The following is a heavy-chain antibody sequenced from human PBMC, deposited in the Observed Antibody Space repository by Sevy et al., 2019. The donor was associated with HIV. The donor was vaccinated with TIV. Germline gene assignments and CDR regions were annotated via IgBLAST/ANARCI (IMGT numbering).Heavy chain of an antibody. CDR3: ASDPGGRDWFDP. D-gene: IGHD2-15*01. V-gene: IGHV3-7*03. CDR1: GFTFSYYR. CDR2: IKGDGSEI. J-gene: IGHJ5*02. Sequence: GGSLRLSCAASGFTFSYYRMSWVRQAPGKGLEWVANIKGDGSEIYCVDSVKGRFTISRDNAKNSLFLEMNSLRAEDTAVYYCASDPGGRDWFDPWGQGTLVTVSS.